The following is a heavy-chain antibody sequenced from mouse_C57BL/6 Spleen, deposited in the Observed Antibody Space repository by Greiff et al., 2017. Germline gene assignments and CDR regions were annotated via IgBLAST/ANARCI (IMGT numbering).Heavy chain of an antibody. CDR1: GFTFSDYG. Sequence: EVMVIESGGGLVKPGGSLKLSCAASGFTFSDYGMHWVRQAPEKGLEWVAYISSGSSTIYYADTVKGRFTISRDNAKNTLFLQMTSLRSEDTAMYYCARSYYDYGGTWFAYWGQGTLVTVSA. V-gene: IGHV5-17*01. J-gene: IGHJ3*01. CDR2: ISSGSSTI. D-gene: IGHD2-4*01. CDR3: ARSYYDYGGTWFAY.